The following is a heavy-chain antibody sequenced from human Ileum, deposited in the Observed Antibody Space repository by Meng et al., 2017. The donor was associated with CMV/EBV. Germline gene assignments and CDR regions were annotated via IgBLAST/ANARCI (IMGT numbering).Heavy chain of an antibody. Sequence: TFSDYYMSWIRQAPGKGLEWVSYISASATTIYYADSVKGRFTISRDNAKNSLYLQMNSLRAEDTAVYYCARDRRHYGDSSGYGSFDYWGQGTLVTVSS. D-gene: IGHD3-22*01. CDR1: TFSDYY. CDR3: ARDRRHYGDSSGYGSFDY. CDR2: ISASATTI. J-gene: IGHJ4*02. V-gene: IGHV3-11*04.